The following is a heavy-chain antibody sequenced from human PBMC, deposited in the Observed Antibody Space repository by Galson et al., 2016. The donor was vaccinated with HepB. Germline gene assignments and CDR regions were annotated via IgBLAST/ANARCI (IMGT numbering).Heavy chain of an antibody. CDR3: ARDLLRFFGSLRGTYYFYGLDV. J-gene: IGHJ6*02. CDR1: GYTFTSYY. CDR2: IKSSAGST. Sequence: SVKVSCKASGYTFTSYYMHWVRQAPGQGLEWMGIIKSSAGSTSYAQKFQGRVSMTWDTSTSTVYLELSSLRSEDTARYYCARDLLRFFGSLRGTYYFYGLDVWGQGTTVTVSS. V-gene: IGHV1-46*01. D-gene: IGHD3-3*01.